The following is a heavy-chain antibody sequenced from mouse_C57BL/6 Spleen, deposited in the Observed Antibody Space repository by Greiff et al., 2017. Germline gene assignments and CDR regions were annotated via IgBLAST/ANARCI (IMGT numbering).Heavy chain of an antibody. V-gene: IGHV1-76*01. CDR3: ACRRLDDYTDYAMDY. J-gene: IGHJ4*01. CDR2: IYPGSGNT. Sequence: QVQLKESGAELVRPGASVKLSCKASGYTFTDYYINWVKQRPGQGLEWIARIYPGSGNTNYNEKFKGKATLTAEKSSSTAYMQLSSLTSEDAAVYFCACRRLDDYTDYAMDYWGQGTSVTVSS. CDR1: GYTFTDYY. D-gene: IGHD2-4*01.